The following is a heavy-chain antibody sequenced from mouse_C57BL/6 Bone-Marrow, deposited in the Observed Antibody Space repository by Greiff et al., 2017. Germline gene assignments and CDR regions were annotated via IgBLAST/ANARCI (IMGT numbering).Heavy chain of an antibody. Sequence: EVQRVESGPALVKPSQTVSLTCTVTGYSITNGNHWWNWIRQVSGSKLEWIGYINSGGSTDSNPSLKSRISITSDTSKNQLVLQLNSVTTEDIATYYSANETAQFVDYWGQGTTLTVSS. CDR2: INSGGST. CDR3: ANETAQFVDY. D-gene: IGHD3-2*02. V-gene: IGHV3-4*01. J-gene: IGHJ2*01. CDR1: GYSITNGNHW.